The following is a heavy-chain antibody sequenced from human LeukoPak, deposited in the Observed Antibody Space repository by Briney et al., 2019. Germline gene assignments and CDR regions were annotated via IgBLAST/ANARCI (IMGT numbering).Heavy chain of an antibody. V-gene: IGHV3-30*03. CDR3: ARVGYSDESIDY. J-gene: IGHJ4*02. CDR1: GFTFSSYG. D-gene: IGHD4-17*01. CDR2: ISYDGSNK. Sequence: GGSLRLSCAASGFTFSSYGMHWVRQAPGKGLEWVAVISYDGSNKYYADSVRGRFTISRDNAKNSLYLQMSSLRAEDTAVYYCARVGYSDESIDYWGQGTLVTVSS.